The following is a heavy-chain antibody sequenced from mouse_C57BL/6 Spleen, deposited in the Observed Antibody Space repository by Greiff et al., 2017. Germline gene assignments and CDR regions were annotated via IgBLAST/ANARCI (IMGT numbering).Heavy chain of an antibody. J-gene: IGHJ1*03. Sequence: VQLQQSGPELVKPGASVKLSCKASGYAFSGSWMNWVKQRPGHGLEWIGRIYPGTGGTNYNGKFKGKATLTADKSSTTAYMELRSLTSEDSAVSFCSYSAGYVRWYFDVWGTGTTVTVSS. D-gene: IGHD3-2*02. V-gene: IGHV1-82*01. CDR2: IYPGTGGT. CDR3: SYSAGYVRWYFDV. CDR1: GYAFSGSW.